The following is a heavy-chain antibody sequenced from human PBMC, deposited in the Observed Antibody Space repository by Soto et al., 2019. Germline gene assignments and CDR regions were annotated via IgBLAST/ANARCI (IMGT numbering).Heavy chain of an antibody. Sequence: SGPTLVNPTQTLTLTCTFSGFSLSTSGMRVSWIRQPPGKALEWLARIDWDDDKFYTTSLRTRLTISKDTSKNQVVLRMTNMDPVDTATYYCAKTGTDGSWFDPWGQGTLVTVSS. J-gene: IGHJ5*02. CDR1: GFSLSTSGMR. D-gene: IGHD1-1*01. CDR2: IDWDDDK. V-gene: IGHV2-70*04. CDR3: AKTGTDGSWFDP.